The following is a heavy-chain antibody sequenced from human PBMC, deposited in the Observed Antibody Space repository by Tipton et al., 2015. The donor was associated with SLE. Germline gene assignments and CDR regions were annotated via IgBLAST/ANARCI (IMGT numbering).Heavy chain of an antibody. V-gene: IGHV3-23*03. CDR3: AKGQLRIASGS. J-gene: IGHJ5*02. D-gene: IGHD2-21*01. Sequence: SLRLSCVASGFTFSNHAMTWVRQAPGKGLEWVSVIYSSDSDTSYADSVKGRFTISRDNSKNTLHLQMNSLRAEDTAMYYCAKGQLRIASGSWGKGTLITVSS. CDR1: GFTFSNHA. CDR2: IYSSDSDT.